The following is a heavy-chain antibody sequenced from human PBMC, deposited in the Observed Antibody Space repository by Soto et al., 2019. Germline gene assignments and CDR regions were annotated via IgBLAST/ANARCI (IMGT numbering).Heavy chain of an antibody. V-gene: IGHV3-21*01. CDR2: ISSSSSYI. Sequence: EVQLVESGGGLVKPGGSLRLSCAASGFTFSSYSMNWVRQAPGKGLEWVSSISSSSSYIYYADSVKGRFTISRDNAKNSLYLQMNSLSAEDTAVYYCARASITMVRGVADLDYWGQGTLVTVSS. J-gene: IGHJ4*02. D-gene: IGHD3-10*01. CDR3: ARASITMVRGVADLDY. CDR1: GFTFSSYS.